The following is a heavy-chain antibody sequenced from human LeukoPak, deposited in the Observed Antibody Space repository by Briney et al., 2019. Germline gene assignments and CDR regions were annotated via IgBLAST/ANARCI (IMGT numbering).Heavy chain of an antibody. Sequence: PGGSLRLSCAASGFTFSSYAMHWVRQAPGKGLEWVSAIGGSGDTTYYADSVKGRVTISRDNSKNTLYLQMNSLRDEDTALYYCAKRALGSFYYFDYWGQGALVTVSS. J-gene: IGHJ4*02. CDR1: GFTFSSYA. CDR3: AKRALGSFYYFDY. V-gene: IGHV3-23*01. CDR2: IGGSGDTT.